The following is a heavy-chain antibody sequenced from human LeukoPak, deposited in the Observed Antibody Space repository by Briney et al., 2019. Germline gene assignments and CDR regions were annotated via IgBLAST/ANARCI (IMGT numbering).Heavy chain of an antibody. D-gene: IGHD6-19*01. CDR3: AKGSGSGWYGWFDP. Sequence: GGSLRLSCAASRFTFSGYAMYWVRQAPGKGREWVSCIDATGVNTYYADSVKGRFTISRDNSNNTLYLQMNSLRAEDTAVYYCAKGSGSGWYGWFDPWGQGTLVTVSS. V-gene: IGHV3-23*01. CDR1: RFTFSGYA. CDR2: IDATGVNT. J-gene: IGHJ5*02.